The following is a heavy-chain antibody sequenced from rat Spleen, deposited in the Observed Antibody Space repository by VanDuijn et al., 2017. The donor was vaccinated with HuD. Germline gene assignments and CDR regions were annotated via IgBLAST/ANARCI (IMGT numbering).Heavy chain of an antibody. CDR3: TTWDYYDNRFDY. CDR2: ISTAGSNT. J-gene: IGHJ2*01. D-gene: IGHD1-6*01. CDR1: GFSFSSFP. Sequence: EVQLVESGGGLVQPGRSLKLSCAASGFSFSSFPMAWVRQAPKKGLEWVASISTAGSNTFYRDSVKGRFTISRDNDKSTLHLQMDSLRSEDTATYYCTTWDYYDNRFDYWGQGVMVTVSS. V-gene: IGHV5-27*01.